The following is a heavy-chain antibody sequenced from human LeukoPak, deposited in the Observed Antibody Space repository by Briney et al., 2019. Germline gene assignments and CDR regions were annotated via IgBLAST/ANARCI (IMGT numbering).Heavy chain of an antibody. J-gene: IGHJ4*02. V-gene: IGHV3-21*01. D-gene: IGHD1-26*01. CDR3: ARRGEWELLETYFDY. CDR1: GFTFSSYS. CDR2: ISSSSSYI. Sequence: GGSLRLSCAASGFTFSSYSMNWVRQAPGKGLEWGSSISSSSSYIYYADSVKGRFTITRDNAKNSLYLRMNSLRAEDTAVYYCARRGEWELLETYFDYWGQGTLVTVSS.